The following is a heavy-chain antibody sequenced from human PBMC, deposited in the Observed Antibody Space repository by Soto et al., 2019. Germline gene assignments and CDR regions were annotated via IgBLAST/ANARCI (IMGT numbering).Heavy chain of an antibody. Sequence: GASVKVSCKASGYTFTSYGISWVRQAPGQGLEWMGWISAYNGNTNYAQKLQGRVTMTTDTSTSTAYMELRSLRSDDTAVYYCASDYDFWSGYLGRYYYYGMDVWGQGTTVTVS. D-gene: IGHD3-3*01. CDR1: GYTFTSYG. J-gene: IGHJ6*02. V-gene: IGHV1-18*01. CDR2: ISAYNGNT. CDR3: ASDYDFWSGYLGRYYYYGMDV.